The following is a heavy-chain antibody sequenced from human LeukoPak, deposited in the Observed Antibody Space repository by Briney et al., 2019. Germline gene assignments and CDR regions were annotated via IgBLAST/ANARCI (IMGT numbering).Heavy chain of an antibody. CDR2: ISYDGSNK. D-gene: IGHD4-11*01. V-gene: IGHV3-30-3*01. CDR3: ATYSNWDNFDY. J-gene: IGHJ4*02. Sequence: PGGSLRLSCAASGFTFSSYAMHWARQAPGKGLEWVAVISYDGSNKYYADSVKGRFTISRDNSKNTLYLQMNSLSAEDTAVYYCATYSNWDNFDYWGQGTLVTVSS. CDR1: GFTFSSYA.